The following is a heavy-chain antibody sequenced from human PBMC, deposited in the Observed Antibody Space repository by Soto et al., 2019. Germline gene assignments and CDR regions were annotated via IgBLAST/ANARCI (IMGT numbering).Heavy chain of an antibody. D-gene: IGHD4-17*01. CDR2: ISAYNGNT. V-gene: IGHV1-18*01. CDR3: ARAPAYGGYLYYYYMDV. CDR1: GYTFTSYG. J-gene: IGHJ6*03. Sequence: GASVKVSCKASGYTFTSYGISWVRQAPGQGLEWMGWISAYNGNTNYAQKLQGRVTVTTDTSTSTAYMELRSLRSDDTAVYYCARAPAYGGYLYYYYMDVWGKGTTVTAP.